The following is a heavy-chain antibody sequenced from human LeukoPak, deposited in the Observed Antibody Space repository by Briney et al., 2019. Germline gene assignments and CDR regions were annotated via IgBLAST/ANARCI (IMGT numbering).Heavy chain of an antibody. CDR3: ARDRGSSGYDTTRLYDFES. J-gene: IGHJ4*02. D-gene: IGHD5-12*01. V-gene: IGHV1-69*13. CDR2: IIPMFGTT. Sequence: SVKVSCKASGGSFTNYAISWVRQAPGQGLEWMGGIIPMFGTTNYAQNFQGRVTITADASTSTVFMDVSSLRSEDTALYYCARDRGSSGYDTTRLYDFESWGQGTLVTVSS. CDR1: GGSFTNYA.